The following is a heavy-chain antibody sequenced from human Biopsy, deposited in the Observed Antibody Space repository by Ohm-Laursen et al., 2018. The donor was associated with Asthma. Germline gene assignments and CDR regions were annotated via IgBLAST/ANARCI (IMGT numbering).Heavy chain of an antibody. V-gene: IGHV4-61*01. D-gene: IGHD2-21*02. Sequence: SETLSLTWTVSGGSVSSGSYYWSWIRQPPGKGLAWVSYISYSGSTDYNPSLKSRLTISMDTSKNQFSLRLRSVTAADTAVYYCARGWNCGGDCYSLDSWGQGTLVAVSS. CDR3: ARGWNCGGDCYSLDS. J-gene: IGHJ4*02. CDR1: GGSVSSGSYY. CDR2: ISYSGST.